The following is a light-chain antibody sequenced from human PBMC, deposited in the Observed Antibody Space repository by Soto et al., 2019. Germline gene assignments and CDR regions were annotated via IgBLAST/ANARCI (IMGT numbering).Light chain of an antibody. CDR2: EVT. V-gene: IGLV2-14*01. CDR3: SSFTSSITLFV. J-gene: IGLJ1*01. Sequence: QSALTQPASVSGSPGQSITISCTGTSSDVSGYNYVSWYQHHPGKDPKLMIYEVTNRPSGVSNRFSGSKSGNTASLTISGLQAEDEADYYCSSFTSSITLFVLGTGTKVTVL. CDR1: SSDVSGYNY.